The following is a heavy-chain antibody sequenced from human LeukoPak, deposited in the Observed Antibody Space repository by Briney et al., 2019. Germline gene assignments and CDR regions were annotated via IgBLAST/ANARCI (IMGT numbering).Heavy chain of an antibody. Sequence: SETLSLTCAVYGGSFSGYYWSWIRQPPGKGLEWIGEINHSGSTNYNPSLKSRVTISVDTSKNQFSLKLSSVTAADTAVYYCARGHGSSWYYYYYGIDVWGQGTTVTVSS. CDR2: INHSGST. D-gene: IGHD6-13*01. CDR1: GGSFSGYY. CDR3: ARGHGSSWYYYYYGIDV. V-gene: IGHV4-34*01. J-gene: IGHJ6*02.